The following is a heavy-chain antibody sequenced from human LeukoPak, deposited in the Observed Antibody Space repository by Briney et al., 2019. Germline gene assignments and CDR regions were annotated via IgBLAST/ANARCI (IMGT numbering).Heavy chain of an antibody. J-gene: IGHJ4*02. CDR2: ISYDGSNK. V-gene: IGHV3-30*18. CDR1: GFTFSSYG. Sequence: TGGSLRLSCAASGFTFSSYGMHWVRQAPGKGLEWVAVISYDGSNKYYADSVKGRFTISRGNSKNTLYLQMNSLRAEDTAVYYCAKAGVVVPADWGQGTLVTVSS. CDR3: AKAGVVVPAD. D-gene: IGHD2-2*01.